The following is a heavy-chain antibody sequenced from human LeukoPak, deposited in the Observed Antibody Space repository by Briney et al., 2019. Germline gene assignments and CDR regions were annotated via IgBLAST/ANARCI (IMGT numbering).Heavy chain of an antibody. Sequence: GGSLRLSCAASGFTFDDYAMHWVRQAPGKGLEWVSGISWNSGTIGYADSVKGRFTISRDNAKNSPYLQMNSLRAEDTASYYCAKGPSFDYWGQGTLVTVSS. V-gene: IGHV3-9*01. CDR3: AKGPSFDY. CDR2: ISWNSGTI. CDR1: GFTFDDYA. J-gene: IGHJ4*02.